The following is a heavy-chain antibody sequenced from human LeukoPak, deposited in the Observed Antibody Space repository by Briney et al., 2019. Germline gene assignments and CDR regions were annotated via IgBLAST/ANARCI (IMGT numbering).Heavy chain of an antibody. Sequence: GGSLRLSCVASGSTFNKNAMTWVRQAPGKGLEWVSGISAGGTTTYYVDAVRGRFTISRDNSNNTLHLQMNSLRVEDTAVYYCAKGGPYSRGYPYDSWGQGTLVTVSS. V-gene: IGHV3-23*01. CDR3: AKGGPYSRGYPYDS. D-gene: IGHD3-16*01. CDR2: ISAGGTTT. CDR1: GSTFNKNA. J-gene: IGHJ4*02.